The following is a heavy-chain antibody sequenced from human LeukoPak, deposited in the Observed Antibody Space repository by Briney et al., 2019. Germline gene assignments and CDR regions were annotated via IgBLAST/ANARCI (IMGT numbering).Heavy chain of an antibody. J-gene: IGHJ4*02. D-gene: IGHD1-26*01. V-gene: IGHV4-59*01. CDR1: GGSISSYY. Sequence: PSETLSLTCTVSGGSISSYYWSWIRQPPGKGLEWIGYIYYSGSTNHNPSLKSRVTISVDTSKNQFSLKLSSVTAADTAVYYCARTYSGSPAYDYWGQGTLVTVSS. CDR3: ARTYSGSPAYDY. CDR2: IYYSGST.